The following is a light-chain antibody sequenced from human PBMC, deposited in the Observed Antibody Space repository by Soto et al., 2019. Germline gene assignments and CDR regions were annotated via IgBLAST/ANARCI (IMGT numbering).Light chain of an antibody. J-gene: IGLJ1*01. CDR1: SSNIGNNT. Sequence: QSVLTQPRSASGTPVQRVTISCSGSSSNIGNNTVNWYQQLPGTAPKLLIYSNNQRPSGVPDRFSGSKSGTSASLAISGLQSEDEADYYCAAWDDSLNGRVFGTGTKVTVL. V-gene: IGLV1-44*01. CDR2: SNN. CDR3: AAWDDSLNGRV.